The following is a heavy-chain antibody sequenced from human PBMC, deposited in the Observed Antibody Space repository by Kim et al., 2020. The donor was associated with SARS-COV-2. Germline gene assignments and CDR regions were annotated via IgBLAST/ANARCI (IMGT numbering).Heavy chain of an antibody. J-gene: IGHJ3*02. CDR1: GGSISSSNW. Sequence: SETLSLTCAVSGGSISSSNWWSWVRQPPGKGLEWIGEIYHSESTNYNPSLKSRVTISVDKSKNQFSLKLSSVTAADTAVYYCARITNYDILTGYRADAFYIWGQGTMVTVSS. CDR2: IYHSEST. D-gene: IGHD3-9*01. V-gene: IGHV4-4*02. CDR3: ARITNYDILTGYRADAFYI.